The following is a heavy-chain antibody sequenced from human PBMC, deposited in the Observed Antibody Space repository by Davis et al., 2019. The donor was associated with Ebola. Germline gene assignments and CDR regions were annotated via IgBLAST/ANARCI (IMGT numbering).Heavy chain of an antibody. CDR3: AREAGIAAAGVDY. Sequence: SETLSLTCTVSGGSISSYYWSWIRQPPGKGLEWIGYIYYSGSTYYNPSLKSRVTISVDTSKNQFSLKLSSVTAADTAVYYCAREAGIAAAGVDYWGQGTLVTVSS. D-gene: IGHD6-13*01. CDR2: IYYSGST. V-gene: IGHV4-59*06. J-gene: IGHJ4*02. CDR1: GGSISSYY.